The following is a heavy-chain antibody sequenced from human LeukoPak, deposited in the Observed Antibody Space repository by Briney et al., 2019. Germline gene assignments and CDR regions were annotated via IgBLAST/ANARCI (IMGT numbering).Heavy chain of an antibody. CDR3: TNKVFA. CDR2: IKPDGSDK. Sequence: GGSLRLSCAASGFTFSSYWMTWVRQAPGKGLEWVANIKPDGSDKYYVDSVKGRFTISRDNAKNSVYLQMNGLGAEDTAVYYCTNKVFAWGPGTLVTVSS. V-gene: IGHV3-7*02. J-gene: IGHJ4*02. CDR1: GFTFSSYW.